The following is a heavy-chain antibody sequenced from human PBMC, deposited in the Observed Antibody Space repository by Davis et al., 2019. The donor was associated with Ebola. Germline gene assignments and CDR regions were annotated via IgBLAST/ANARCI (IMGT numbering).Heavy chain of an antibody. V-gene: IGHV4-59*01. CDR1: GGSISSYY. CDR3: ARGSGPAAIVTYGMDV. D-gene: IGHD2-2*02. CDR2: TYYSGST. J-gene: IGHJ6*02. Sequence: PSETLSLTCTVSGGSISSYYWSWIRQPPGKGLEWIGYTYYSGSTNYNPSLKSRVTISVDTSKNQFSLKLSSVTAADTAVYYCARGSGPAAIVTYGMDVWGQGTTVTVSS.